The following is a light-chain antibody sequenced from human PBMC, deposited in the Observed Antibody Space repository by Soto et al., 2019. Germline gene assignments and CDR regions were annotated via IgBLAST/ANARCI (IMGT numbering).Light chain of an antibody. CDR2: GAS. Sequence: ESVLTQSPGTLSLSPGERATLSCRASQSVSSNLAWYQQKPGQAPRLLIYGASTRATGIPARFSGSGSGTEFTLTISSLQSEDFAVYYCQQYNNWPPITFGQGTRLETK. CDR1: QSVSSN. J-gene: IGKJ5*01. CDR3: QQYNNWPPIT. V-gene: IGKV3-15*01.